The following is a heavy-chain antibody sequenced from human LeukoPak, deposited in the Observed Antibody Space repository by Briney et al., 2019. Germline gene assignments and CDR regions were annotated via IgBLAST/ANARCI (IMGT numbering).Heavy chain of an antibody. Sequence: GESLKISCKGSGYIFTRYWIAWVRQMPGKGLEWMGLIYPDDADTKYSPSFQGQVTISVDKSVSTAYLHWSSLKASDTAMYYCVTGNFSPQYYFDYWGQGALVTVSS. CDR1: GYIFTRYW. J-gene: IGHJ4*02. CDR2: IYPDDADT. CDR3: VTGNFSPQYYFDY. D-gene: IGHD3-3*01. V-gene: IGHV5-51*01.